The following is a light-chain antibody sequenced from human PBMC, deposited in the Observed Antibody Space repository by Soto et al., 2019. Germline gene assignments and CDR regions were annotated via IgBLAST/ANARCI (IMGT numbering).Light chain of an antibody. J-gene: IGKJ1*01. V-gene: IGKV3-20*01. Sequence: EIVLTQSPGTLSLSPGETATLSCRASQSVSSTYLAWYQQKPGQAPGLLIYGASSRATGIPTRFSGSGSGTEFTITISRLEPEDFAVYYGQQYGSSPRTFGQGTKVDIK. CDR2: GAS. CDR1: QSVSSTY. CDR3: QQYGSSPRT.